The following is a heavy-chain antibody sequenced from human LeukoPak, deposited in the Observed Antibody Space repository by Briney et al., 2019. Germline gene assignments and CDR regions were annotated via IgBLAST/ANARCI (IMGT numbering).Heavy chain of an antibody. Sequence: GGSLRLSCAASGFTFSSYGMHWVRQAPGKGLEWVAVISYDGSNKYYADSVKGRSTISRDNSKNTLYLQMNSLRAEDTAVYYCAKLGSPDAFDIWGQGTMVTVSS. CDR3: AKLGSPDAFDI. D-gene: IGHD7-27*01. V-gene: IGHV3-30*18. CDR2: ISYDGSNK. CDR1: GFTFSSYG. J-gene: IGHJ3*02.